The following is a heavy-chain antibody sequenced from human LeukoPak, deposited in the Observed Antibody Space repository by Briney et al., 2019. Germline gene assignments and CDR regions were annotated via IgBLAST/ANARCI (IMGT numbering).Heavy chain of an antibody. Sequence: GGSLRLSCAASGFLFRSYSMIWVRQAPGKGLEWASYINTGGIITSYADSVKGRFTISRDNAKNSLNLQMNSLRDQDTAVYYCAREGFYGGFDIWGQGTMVTVSS. CDR1: GFLFRSYS. CDR3: AREGFYGGFDI. CDR2: INTGGIIT. V-gene: IGHV3-48*02. D-gene: IGHD4/OR15-4a*01. J-gene: IGHJ3*02.